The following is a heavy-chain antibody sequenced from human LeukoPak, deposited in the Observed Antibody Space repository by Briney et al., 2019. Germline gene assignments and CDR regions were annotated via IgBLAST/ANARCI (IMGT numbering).Heavy chain of an antibody. CDR2: INPNSGGT. D-gene: IGHD4-23*01. Sequence: ASVKVSCKASGYIFTGFSIHWVRQAPGQGLEWMGWINPNSGGTQSAQKFQGRVTMTTDTSTSTAYMELRSLRSDDTAVYYCARDHSYGGKELAYWGQGTLVTVSS. CDR1: GYIFTGFS. V-gene: IGHV1-2*02. CDR3: ARDHSYGGKELAY. J-gene: IGHJ4*02.